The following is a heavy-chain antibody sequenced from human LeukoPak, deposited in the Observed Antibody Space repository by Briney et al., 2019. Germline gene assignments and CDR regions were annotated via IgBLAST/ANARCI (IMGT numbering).Heavy chain of an antibody. Sequence: PGGSVRLSCAASGFTVSSSFIYWVRRAPGKGLEWVSFIHRDDKTYYADSVKGRFTMSRDSSKNTLYLQMNSLGADDTAVYYCAREVISTPSYFDYWGQGILVTVSS. D-gene: IGHD2-2*01. V-gene: IGHV3-53*01. CDR1: GFTVSSSF. J-gene: IGHJ4*02. CDR2: IHRDDKT. CDR3: AREVISTPSYFDY.